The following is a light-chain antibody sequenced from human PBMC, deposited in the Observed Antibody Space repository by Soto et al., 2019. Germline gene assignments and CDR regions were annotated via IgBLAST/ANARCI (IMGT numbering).Light chain of an antibody. V-gene: IGLV2-14*01. Sequence: QSALTQPASVSGSPGQSITISCTGTSSDVGTYNYVSWYQQHPGKAPKLMIYEVSNRPSGISNRFSGSKSGNTASLTISGLQDEDAADYYCSSYRSSSTLDYFFGTGTKVTVL. CDR3: SSYRSSSTLDYF. CDR2: EVS. J-gene: IGLJ1*01. CDR1: SSDVGTYNY.